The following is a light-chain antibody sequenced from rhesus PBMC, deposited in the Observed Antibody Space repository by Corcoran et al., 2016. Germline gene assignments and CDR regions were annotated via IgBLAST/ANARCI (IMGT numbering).Light chain of an antibody. CDR1: QGISSW. J-gene: IGKJ1*01. CDR3: QQYDDLPWT. V-gene: IGKV1-19*01. CDR2: AAS. Sequence: DIQMTQSPSSLSASVGDKVTIICHASQGISSWLAWYQQKPGKAPKPLIYAASRLQSGVPSRFSGSGSGTDYPLPISSLQPEDFATYYCQQYDDLPWTFGQGTKVEIK.